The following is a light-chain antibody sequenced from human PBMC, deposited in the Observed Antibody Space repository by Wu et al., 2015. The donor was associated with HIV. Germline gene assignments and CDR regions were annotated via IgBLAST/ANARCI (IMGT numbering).Light chain of an antibody. J-gene: IGKJ1*01. Sequence: EIVMTQSPATLSASPGESATLSCRASQSVSSKLAWYQQKPGQAPRLLIYGVSTRATDIPARFSGSGSETEFSLTISSLQSEDFAVYYCQQYNNYRWTFGQGTKVDFK. CDR2: GVS. CDR3: QQYNNYRWT. CDR1: QSVSSK. V-gene: IGKV3-15*01.